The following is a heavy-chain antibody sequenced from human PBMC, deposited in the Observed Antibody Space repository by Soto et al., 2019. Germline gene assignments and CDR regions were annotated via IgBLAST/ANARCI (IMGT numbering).Heavy chain of an antibody. J-gene: IGHJ4*02. D-gene: IGHD5-18*01. Sequence: EVQLVESGGGLAQPGGSLRLSCAASGITFSTYAMNWVRQAPGKGLEWVSYINSRGSYIVYADSVKGRFTVSRDNAKNSLYLQMNSLRDEDTATYHCVGDQDKTTPMGHGNYWGQGTLVTVS. CDR1: GITFSTYA. V-gene: IGHV3-48*03. CDR2: INSRGSYI. CDR3: VGDQDKTTPMGHGNY.